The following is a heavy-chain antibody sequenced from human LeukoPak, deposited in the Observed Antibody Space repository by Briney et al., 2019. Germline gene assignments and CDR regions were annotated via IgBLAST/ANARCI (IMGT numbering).Heavy chain of an antibody. CDR1: GFTFSSYN. CDR3: AKDEGFRAAAEGTPDY. D-gene: IGHD6-13*01. CDR2: ISYDGSNK. J-gene: IGHJ4*02. V-gene: IGHV3-30*18. Sequence: GRSVRLSCAASGFTFSSYNIHWVRQAPGKGLEWVALISYDGSNKYYADSVKGRFTISRDNSKDTLYLQMNSLRPEDTAVYYCAKDEGFRAAAEGTPDYWGQGTLVTVSS.